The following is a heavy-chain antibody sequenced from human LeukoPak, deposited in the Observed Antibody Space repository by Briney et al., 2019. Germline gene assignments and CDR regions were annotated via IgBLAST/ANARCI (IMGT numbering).Heavy chain of an antibody. D-gene: IGHD3-22*01. V-gene: IGHV3-74*01. Sequence: GGSLRLSCAASGFTFSSYWMHWVRHAPGKGLVWVSRINSDGSSTSYADSVKGRFTISRDNAKNTLYLQMNSLRAEDTAVYYCARDEYYYDSSGYYHRWFDRWGQGTLVTVSS. CDR3: ARDEYYYDSSGYYHRWFDR. CDR2: INSDGSST. J-gene: IGHJ5*02. CDR1: GFTFSSYW.